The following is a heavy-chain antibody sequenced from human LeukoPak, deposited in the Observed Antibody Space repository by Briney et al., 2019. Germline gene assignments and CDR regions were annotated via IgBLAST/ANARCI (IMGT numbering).Heavy chain of an antibody. V-gene: IGHV3-21*01. CDR2: ISSSSSYI. CDR3: ARAGEVDYGGNSGFYY. J-gene: IGHJ4*02. Sequence: GGSLRLSCAASGFTFSNYWMSWVRQAPGKGLEWVSSISSSSSYIYYADSVKGRFTISRDNAKNSLYLQMNSLRAKDTAVYYCARAGEVDYGGNSGFYYWGQGTLVTVSS. D-gene: IGHD4-23*01. CDR1: GFTFSNYW.